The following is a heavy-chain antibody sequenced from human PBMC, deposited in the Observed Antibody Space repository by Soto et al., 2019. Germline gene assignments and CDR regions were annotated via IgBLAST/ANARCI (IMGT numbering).Heavy chain of an antibody. V-gene: IGHV4-59*08. CDR3: ARHPPAASRTDPYYYYMDV. Sequence: PSGRTYIARAACGDTMRSSEGGGLLQHPGKGLEWIGYIYYSGSTNYNPSLKSRVTISVDTSKNQFSLKLSSVTAADTAVYYCARHPPAASRTDPYYYYMDVWGKGTTVTVSS. J-gene: IGHJ6*03. CDR1: GDTMRSSE. CDR2: IYYSGST. D-gene: IGHD2-2*01.